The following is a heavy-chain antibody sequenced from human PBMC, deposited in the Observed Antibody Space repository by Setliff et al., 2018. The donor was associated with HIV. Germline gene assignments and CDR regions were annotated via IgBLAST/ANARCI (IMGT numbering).Heavy chain of an antibody. CDR2: VHAGNSNT. J-gene: IGHJ5*02. CDR1: GYTFTTYF. V-gene: IGHV1-3*01. CDR3: ATSYSTGWYNP. D-gene: IGHD6-19*01. Sequence: ASVKVSCKASGYTFTTYFIHWVRQAPGQRLEWMGWVHAGNSNTKYSQKFQGRVTFTRDTSAHTAYMELSSLTSEDTAVYYCATSYSTGWYNPWGQGTLVTVSS.